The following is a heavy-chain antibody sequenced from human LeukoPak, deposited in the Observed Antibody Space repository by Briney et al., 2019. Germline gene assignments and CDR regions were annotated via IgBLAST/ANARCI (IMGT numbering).Heavy chain of an antibody. D-gene: IGHD6-6*01. CDR2: IYYSGST. CDR1: GGSISSYY. CDR3: ARDLRAPPNDAFDI. J-gene: IGHJ3*02. V-gene: IGHV4-59*01. Sequence: SETLSLTCTVSGGSISSYYWSWIRQPPGMGLEWIGYIYYSGSTNYNPSLKSRVTISVDTSKNQFSLKLSSVTAADTAVYYCARDLRAPPNDAFDIWGQGTMVTVSS.